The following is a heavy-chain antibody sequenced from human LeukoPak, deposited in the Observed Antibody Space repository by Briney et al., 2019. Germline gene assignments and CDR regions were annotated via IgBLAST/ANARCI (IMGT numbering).Heavy chain of an antibody. CDR1: GYTLTELS. D-gene: IGHD3-10*01. Sequence: ASVKVSCKVSGYTLTELSMHWVRQAPGKGLEWRGGFDPEDGETIYAQKFQGRVTMTEDTSTDTAYMELSSLRSEDTAVYYCATPYLVSGSYYNGMEPFDYWGQGTLVTVSS. V-gene: IGHV1-24*01. CDR2: FDPEDGET. CDR3: ATPYLVSGSYYNGMEPFDY. J-gene: IGHJ4*02.